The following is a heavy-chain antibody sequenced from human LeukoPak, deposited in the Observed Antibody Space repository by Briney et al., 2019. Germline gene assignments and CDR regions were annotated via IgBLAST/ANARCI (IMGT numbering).Heavy chain of an antibody. V-gene: IGHV3-30*04. CDR1: GFTFSSYE. CDR2: ISYDGINK. Sequence: PGGSLRLSCAASGFTFSSYEMNWVRQAPGKGLEWVAVISYDGINKYYADSVKGRFTISRDNSKNTLYLQMNSLRAEDTAVYYCARGDTAMVINYYYYMDVWGKGTTVTVSS. J-gene: IGHJ6*03. D-gene: IGHD5-18*01. CDR3: ARGDTAMVINYYYYMDV.